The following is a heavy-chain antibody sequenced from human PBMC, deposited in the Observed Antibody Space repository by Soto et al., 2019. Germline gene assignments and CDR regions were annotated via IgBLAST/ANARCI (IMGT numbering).Heavy chain of an antibody. CDR3: ARRTAYYYDSSGYHWFDP. CDR1: GGSISSGDYY. Sequence: PSETLSLTCTVSGGSISSGDYYWSWIRQPPGKGLEWIGYIYYSGSTYYNPSLKSRVTISVDTSKNQFSLKLGSVTAADTAVYYCARRTAYYYDSSGYHWFDPWGQGTLVTVSS. V-gene: IGHV4-30-4*01. D-gene: IGHD3-22*01. CDR2: IYYSGST. J-gene: IGHJ5*02.